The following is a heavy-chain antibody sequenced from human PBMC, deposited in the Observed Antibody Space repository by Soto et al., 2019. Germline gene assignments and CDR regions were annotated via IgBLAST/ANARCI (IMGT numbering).Heavy chain of an antibody. CDR3: ARTTTRITIFGVVIPDAFDI. D-gene: IGHD3-3*01. CDR1: GDSVSSNSAA. V-gene: IGHV6-1*01. CDR2: TYYRSKWYN. J-gene: IGHJ3*02. Sequence: SQTLSLTCAISGDSVSSNSAAWNWIRQSPSRGLEWLGRTYYRSKWYNDYAVSVKSRITINPDTSKNQFSLQLNYVTPEDTAVYYCARTTTRITIFGVVIPDAFDIWGQGTRVTVSS.